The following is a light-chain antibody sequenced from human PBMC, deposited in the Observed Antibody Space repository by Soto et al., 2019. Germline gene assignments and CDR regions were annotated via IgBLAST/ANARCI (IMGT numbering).Light chain of an antibody. CDR3: CSYAGSSTFEEDV. Sequence: QSALTQPASVSGSPGQSITISCTGTSSDVGSYNLVSWYQHHPGKAPKLMIYEGSKRPSGVSNRFSGSKSGNTASLTISGLQAEDEADYFCCSYAGSSTFEEDVFGTGTKLTVL. CDR2: EGS. J-gene: IGLJ1*01. CDR1: SSDVGSYNL. V-gene: IGLV2-23*03.